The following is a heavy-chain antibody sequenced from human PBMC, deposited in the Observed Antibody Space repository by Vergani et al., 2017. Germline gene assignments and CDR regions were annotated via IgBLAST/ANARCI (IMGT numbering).Heavy chain of an antibody. V-gene: IGHV4-59*01. D-gene: IGHD3-16*01. Sequence: QVQLQESGPGLVEPSETLSLTCTVSGGSISSYYWSWIRQPPGKGLEWIGYIYYSGSTNYNPSLKSRVTISVDTSKNQFSLKLSSVTAADTAVYYCARDLMIGAVTVSDYWGQGTLVTVSS. J-gene: IGHJ4*02. CDR2: IYYSGST. CDR3: ARDLMIGAVTVSDY. CDR1: GGSISSYY.